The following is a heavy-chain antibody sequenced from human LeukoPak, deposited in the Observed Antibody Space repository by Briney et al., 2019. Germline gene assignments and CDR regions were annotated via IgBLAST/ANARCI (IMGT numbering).Heavy chain of an antibody. V-gene: IGHV1-46*01. CDR3: ARVSWGYSSSWYSWGEVYYYYYMDV. CDR1: GYTFTSYY. CDR2: INPSGGST. J-gene: IGHJ6*03. Sequence: ASVKVSCKASGYTFTSYYMHWVRQAPGQGLEWMGIINPSGGSTSYAQKFQGRVTMTRDMSTSTVYMELSSLRSEDTAVYYCARVSWGYSSSWYSWGEVYYYYYMDVWGKGTTVTISS. D-gene: IGHD6-13*01.